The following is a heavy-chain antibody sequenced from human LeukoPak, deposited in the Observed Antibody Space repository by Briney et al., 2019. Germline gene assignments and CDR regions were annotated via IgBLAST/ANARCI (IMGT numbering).Heavy chain of an antibody. Sequence: SETLSLTCTASGGSISSYYWSWIRQPPGKGLEWIGCIYYSGSTNYNPSLKSRVAISLDTSKNQLSLKLSSVTAADTAVYYCARHRTTVSPPSLWGQGTLVTVSS. CDR1: GGSISSYY. CDR3: ARHRTTVSPPSL. CDR2: IYYSGST. J-gene: IGHJ4*02. V-gene: IGHV4-59*08. D-gene: IGHD4-17*01.